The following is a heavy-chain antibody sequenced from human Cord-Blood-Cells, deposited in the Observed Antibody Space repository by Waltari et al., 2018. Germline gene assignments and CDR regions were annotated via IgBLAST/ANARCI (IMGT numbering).Heavy chain of an antibody. CDR1: GFTFSSYA. CDR3: AKDGGRDCSSTSCYGFDY. CDR2: ISGSGGST. J-gene: IGHJ4*02. D-gene: IGHD2-2*01. Sequence: EVQLLESGGVLVQPGGSLRLSCAASGFTFSSYAMSWVRQAPGKGLEWVSAISGSGGSTYYADSGKGRFTISRDNAKNTLYLQMNSLRAEDTAVYYCAKDGGRDCSSTSCYGFDYWGQGTLVTVSS. V-gene: IGHV3-23*01.